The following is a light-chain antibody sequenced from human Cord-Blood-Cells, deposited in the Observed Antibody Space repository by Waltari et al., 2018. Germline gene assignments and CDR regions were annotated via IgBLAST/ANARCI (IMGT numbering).Light chain of an antibody. CDR3: QQRSNWPLT. CDR1: QSVSSY. Sequence: EIVLTQYPATLSLSPGERAPLSCRASQSVSSYLAWYQQKPRQAPRLLIYDASNRATGIPARFSGSGSGTDFTLTISSLEPEDFAVYYCQQRSNWPLTFGGGTKVEIK. J-gene: IGKJ4*01. V-gene: IGKV3-11*01. CDR2: DAS.